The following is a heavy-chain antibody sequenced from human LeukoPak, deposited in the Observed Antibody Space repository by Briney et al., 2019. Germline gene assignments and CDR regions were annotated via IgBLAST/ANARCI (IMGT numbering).Heavy chain of an antibody. CDR1: GFTFSSYW. CDR3: AREWYSSGWYRGTLDY. D-gene: IGHD6-19*01. V-gene: IGHV3-30-3*01. CDR2: ISYDGSNK. J-gene: IGHJ4*02. Sequence: GGSLRLSCAASGFTFSSYWMSWVRQAPGKGLEWVAVISYDGSNKYYADSVKGRFTISRDNSKNTLYLQMNSLRAEDTAVYYCAREWYSSGWYRGTLDYWGQGTLVTVSS.